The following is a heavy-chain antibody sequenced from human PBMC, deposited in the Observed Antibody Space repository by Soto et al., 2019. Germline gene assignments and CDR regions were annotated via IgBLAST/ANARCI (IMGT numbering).Heavy chain of an antibody. CDR3: ARPRFRYGDYHYFDY. CDR2: ISYDGSNK. CDR1: GFTFSSYA. D-gene: IGHD4-17*01. V-gene: IGHV3-30-3*01. J-gene: IGHJ4*02. Sequence: PGGSLRLSCAASGFTFSSYAMHWVRQAPGKGLEWVAVISYDGSNKYYADSVKGRFTISRDNSKNTLYLQMNSLRAEDTAVYYCARPRFRYGDYHYFDYWGKGPLVTVSS.